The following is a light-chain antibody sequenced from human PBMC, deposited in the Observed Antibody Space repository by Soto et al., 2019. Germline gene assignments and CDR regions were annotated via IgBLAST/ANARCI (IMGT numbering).Light chain of an antibody. CDR2: GAS. Sequence: ESVLTQSPGTQSLSPGERATLSCRASQSVSSSYLAWYQQKPGQAPRLLIYGASGRATGIPDRFSGSGSRTDFTLTISRLKPEDFAVYYFQQYGSSPPVAFGQGTRLEIK. CDR3: QQYGSSPPVA. CDR1: QSVSSSY. V-gene: IGKV3-20*01. J-gene: IGKJ5*01.